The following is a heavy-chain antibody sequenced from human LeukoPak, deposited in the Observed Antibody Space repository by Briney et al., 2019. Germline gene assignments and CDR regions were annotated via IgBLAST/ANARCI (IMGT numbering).Heavy chain of an antibody. CDR3: ARDRDHSSGYYYFFDY. CDR2: IYYSGST. D-gene: IGHD3-22*01. V-gene: IGHV4-39*07. CDR1: GGSTSSNSYY. Sequence: KASETLSLTCTVSGGSTSSNSYYWGWVRQPPGKGLEGIGSIYYSGSTYYNPALKIRLTISVDTTKNHFSLKLSSVTAADTAVYYCARDRDHSSGYYYFFDYWGQGTLVTVSS. J-gene: IGHJ4*02.